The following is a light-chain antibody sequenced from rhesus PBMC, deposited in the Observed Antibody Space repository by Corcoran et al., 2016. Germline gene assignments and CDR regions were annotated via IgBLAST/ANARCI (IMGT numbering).Light chain of an antibody. J-gene: IGLJ1*01. V-gene: IGLV2-13*02. CDR1: SSDIGGYNR. Sequence: QSDLTQPPSVSKSLGQSVTISCTGTSSDIGGYNRVSWYQQHPGKAPKLMIYEVSKRPSGVSDRFSGSKSGNTASLTISGLQAEDEADYYCSSYASSSTYIFGAGTRLTVL. CDR2: EVS. CDR3: SSYASSSTYI.